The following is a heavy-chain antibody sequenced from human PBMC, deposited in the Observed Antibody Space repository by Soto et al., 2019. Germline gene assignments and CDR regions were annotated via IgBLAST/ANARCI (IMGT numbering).Heavy chain of an antibody. J-gene: IGHJ4*02. CDR2: ISWNSGNI. Sequence: EVQLVESGGGLVQPGRSLRLSCAASGFTFDDYAMHWVRQAPGKGLEWVSGISWNSGNIGYADSVKGRFTISRDNAKNSLYLQMNCLRAEDTAMYYCAKDKWEVSYYFDYWGQGTLVTVSS. V-gene: IGHV3-9*01. D-gene: IGHD3-16*02. CDR1: GFTFDDYA. CDR3: AKDKWEVSYYFDY.